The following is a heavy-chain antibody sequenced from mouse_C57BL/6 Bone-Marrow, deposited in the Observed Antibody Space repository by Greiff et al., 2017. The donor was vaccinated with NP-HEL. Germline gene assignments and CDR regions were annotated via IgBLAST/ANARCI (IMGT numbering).Heavy chain of an antibody. V-gene: IGHV1-54*01. CDR3: ARLDYGSSYEGYFDY. Sequence: VQLQQSGAELVRPGTSVKVSCKASGYAFTNYLIEWVKQRPGQGLEWIGVINPGSGGTNYNEKFKGKATLTVDKSSSTAYMQLSSLTSEDSAVYYCARLDYGSSYEGYFDYWGQGTTLTVSS. D-gene: IGHD1-1*01. CDR1: GYAFTNYL. J-gene: IGHJ2*01. CDR2: INPGSGGT.